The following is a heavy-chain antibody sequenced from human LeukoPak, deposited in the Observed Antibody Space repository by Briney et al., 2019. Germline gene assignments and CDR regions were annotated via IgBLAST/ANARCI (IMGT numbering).Heavy chain of an antibody. D-gene: IGHD3-10*01. CDR1: GGTFSSYA. CDR2: IIPILGIA. CDR3: ARVGGGYGSGSYFDY. Sequence: ASVKVSCKASGGTFSSYAISWVRQAPGQGLEWMGRIIPILGIANYAQKFQGRVTITADKSTSTAYMELSSLRSEDTAVYYCARVGGGYGSGSYFDYWGQGTLVTVSS. J-gene: IGHJ4*02. V-gene: IGHV1-69*04.